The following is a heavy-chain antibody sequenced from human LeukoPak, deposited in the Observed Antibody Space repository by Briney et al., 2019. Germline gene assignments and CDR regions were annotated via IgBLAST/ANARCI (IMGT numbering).Heavy chain of an antibody. CDR2: VSSSSSYI. J-gene: IGHJ4*02. V-gene: IGHV3-21*04. CDR1: GFTFSSYS. Sequence: GGSLRLSCAASGFTFSSYSMNWVRQAPGKGLEWVSSVSSSSSYIYYADSVKGRFTISRDNAKNSLYLQMNSLRAEDTAVYYCARRAGAYSHPYDYWGQGTLVTVSS. D-gene: IGHD4/OR15-4a*01. CDR3: ARRAGAYSHPYDY.